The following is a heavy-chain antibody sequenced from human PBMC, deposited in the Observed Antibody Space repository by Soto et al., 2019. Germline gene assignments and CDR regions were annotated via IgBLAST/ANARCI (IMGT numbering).Heavy chain of an antibody. V-gene: IGHV5-10-1*01. CDR1: GDSFISYW. Sequence: GESLKISCKGSGDSFISYWISWVRQMPGKGLEWMGRIDPSDSYTNYSPSFQGHVTISADKSISTAYLQWSSLKASDTAMYYCAAPKQLSMGYYYGMDVWGQGTTVTVS. CDR3: AAPKQLSMGYYYGMDV. J-gene: IGHJ6*02. D-gene: IGHD2-2*01. CDR2: IDPSDSYT.